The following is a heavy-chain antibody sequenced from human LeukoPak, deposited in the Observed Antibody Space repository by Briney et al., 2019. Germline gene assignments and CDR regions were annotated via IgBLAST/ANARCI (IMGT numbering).Heavy chain of an antibody. CDR3: ARVPSGSYGYPFDY. CDR1: GYTFTSYD. CDR2: MNPNSGNT. V-gene: IGHV1-8*01. Sequence: ASVKVSCKASGYTFTSYDINWVRQATGQGLEWMGWMNPNSGNTGYAQKFQGRVTMTRNTSISTAYMELSSLRSEDTAVYYCARVPSGSYGYPFDYWGQGTLVTVSS. D-gene: IGHD1-26*01. J-gene: IGHJ4*02.